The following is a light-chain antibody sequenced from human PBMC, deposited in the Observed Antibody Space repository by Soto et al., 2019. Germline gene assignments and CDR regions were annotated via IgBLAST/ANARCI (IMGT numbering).Light chain of an antibody. CDR2: QDS. J-gene: IGLJ2*01. CDR1: KLGDKY. CDR3: QACDSSTAVV. Sequence: SYELTQPPSVSMSPGQTASITCSGDKLGDKYACWYQQKPGQSPVLVIYQDSKRPSGIPERFSGSNSGNTATLTISGIQAMEEADYYCQACDSSTAVVFGGGTKLTVL. V-gene: IGLV3-1*01.